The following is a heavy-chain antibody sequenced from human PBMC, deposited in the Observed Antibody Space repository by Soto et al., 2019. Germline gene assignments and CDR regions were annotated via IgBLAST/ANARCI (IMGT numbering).Heavy chain of an antibody. CDR3: VCPGVSPGINISPA. D-gene: IGHD2-8*01. V-gene: IGHV3-72*01. J-gene: IGHJ5*02. CDR2: SRNEFNSYTT. Sequence: QPGGSLRLSCAGSGFTFSDHYIDWVRQAPGKGLEWVGRSRNEFNSYTTEYAASVKGRFTISRDDSKNSLYLQMNSLKTEDTAVYYCVCPGVSPGINISPAWGPGTLVTVSS. CDR1: GFTFSDHY.